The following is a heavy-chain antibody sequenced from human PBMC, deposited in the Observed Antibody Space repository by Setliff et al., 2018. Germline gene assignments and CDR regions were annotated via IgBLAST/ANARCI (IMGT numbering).Heavy chain of an antibody. Sequence: GASVKVSCKASGYTFTSYAMNWVRQAPGQGLEWMANIKQDGSEKYYVDSVKGRFTISRDNAKNSLYLQMNSLRAEDTAVFYCARDGGEYWGQGTRVTVSS. J-gene: IGHJ4*02. D-gene: IGHD3-16*01. CDR1: GYTFTSYA. V-gene: IGHV3-7*01. CDR3: ARDGGEY. CDR2: IKQDGSEK.